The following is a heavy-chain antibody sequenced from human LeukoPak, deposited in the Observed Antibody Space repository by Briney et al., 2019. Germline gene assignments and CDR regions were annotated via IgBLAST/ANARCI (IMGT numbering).Heavy chain of an antibody. J-gene: IGHJ4*02. V-gene: IGHV3-23*01. CDR1: GFTFSSYA. CDR3: AKDVIVATMRYYFDY. D-gene: IGHD5-12*01. Sequence: GGSLRLSCAASGFTFSSYAMSWVRQAPGKGLEWVSAISGSGGSTYYADSVKGRFTISRDNSKNTLYLQMNSLRAEDTAVYYCAKDVIVATMRYYFDYWGQGTQVTVSS. CDR2: ISGSGGST.